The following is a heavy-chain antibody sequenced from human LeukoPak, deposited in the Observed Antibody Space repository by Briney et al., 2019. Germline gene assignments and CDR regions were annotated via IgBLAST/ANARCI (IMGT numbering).Heavy chain of an antibody. Sequence: SQTLSLTCTVSGGSISSGGHYWSWIRQHPGRGLEWIGYISYSGSTYYNPSLQSRVTISVDTSKNQFSLKLSSVTAADTAVYYCARADPKYYDILTGYIPDAFDIWGQGTMVTVSS. D-gene: IGHD3-9*01. J-gene: IGHJ3*02. V-gene: IGHV4-31*03. CDR3: ARADPKYYDILTGYIPDAFDI. CDR1: GGSISSGGHY. CDR2: ISYSGST.